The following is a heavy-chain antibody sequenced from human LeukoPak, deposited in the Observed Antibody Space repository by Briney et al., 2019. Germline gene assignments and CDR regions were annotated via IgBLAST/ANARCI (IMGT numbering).Heavy chain of an antibody. CDR3: ARSAGGKVFGY. CDR2: IKQDGSEK. J-gene: IGHJ4*02. V-gene: IGHV3-7*03. Sequence: PGVSLRLSCAASGFTFISYWMSWVRQAPGKGLEWVANIKQDGSEKYYVDSVKGRFTISRDNAKNSLSLQMNSLRAEDTAVYYCARSAGGKVFGYWGQGTLVTVSS. CDR1: GFTFISYW. D-gene: IGHD1-26*01.